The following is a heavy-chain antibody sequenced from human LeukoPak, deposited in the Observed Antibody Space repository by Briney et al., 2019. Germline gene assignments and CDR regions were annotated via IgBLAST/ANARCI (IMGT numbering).Heavy chain of an antibody. CDR1: GFTFSSYW. J-gene: IGHJ4*02. V-gene: IGHV3-7*01. Sequence: PEGSLRLSCAASGFTFSSYWMSWVRQAPGKGLEWVANIKQDGGEIYYVDSVKGRFTISRDNAKNSLSLQMNSLRAEDTAVYYCARDKVVGATHFDYWGQGTLVTVSS. D-gene: IGHD1-26*01. CDR2: IKQDGGEI. CDR3: ARDKVVGATHFDY.